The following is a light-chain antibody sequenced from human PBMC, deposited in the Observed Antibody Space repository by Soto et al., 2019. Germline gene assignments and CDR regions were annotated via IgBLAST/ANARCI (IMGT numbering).Light chain of an antibody. CDR3: QQYGSSPLT. CDR2: GAS. CDR1: QSVSRSY. V-gene: IGKV3-20*01. Sequence: EVVLTQSPGTLSLSPGERATLSCRASQSVSRSYLAWYQQKRGQGPRLLIYGASSRATGIPDRFSGSGSGTDFTLTISRLGPEDFAVYYCQQYGSSPLTFGQGTKVEIK. J-gene: IGKJ1*01.